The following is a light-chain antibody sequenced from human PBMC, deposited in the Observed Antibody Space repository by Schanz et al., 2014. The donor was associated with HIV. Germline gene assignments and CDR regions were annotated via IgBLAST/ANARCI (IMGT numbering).Light chain of an antibody. CDR2: DVS. Sequence: QSALTQPPSVSGSPGQSVTISCTGSGGDVEGYALVSWYQQHPGKAPRLLIHDVSRRPSGVPDRFSGSKSGNTAFLTVSGLQAEDEADYYCSSYAGTNNLVLFAGGTKLTVL. V-gene: IGLV2-8*01. CDR1: GGDVEGYAL. J-gene: IGLJ2*01. CDR3: SSYAGTNNLVL.